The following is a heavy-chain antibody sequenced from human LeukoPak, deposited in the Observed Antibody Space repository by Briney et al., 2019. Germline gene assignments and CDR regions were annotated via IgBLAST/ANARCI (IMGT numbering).Heavy chain of an antibody. V-gene: IGHV3-30*02. CDR2: IRYDGSNK. Sequence: GGSLRLSCAASGFTFSSYGMHWVRQAPGKGLEWVAFIRYDGSNKYYADSVKGRFTISRDNSKNTLYLQMNSLTSEDTAVYYCATHSPEWRYSGYYNYYYIDVWGKGTTVIVSS. J-gene: IGHJ6*03. D-gene: IGHD5-12*01. CDR3: ATHSPEWRYSGYYNYYYIDV. CDR1: GFTFSSYG.